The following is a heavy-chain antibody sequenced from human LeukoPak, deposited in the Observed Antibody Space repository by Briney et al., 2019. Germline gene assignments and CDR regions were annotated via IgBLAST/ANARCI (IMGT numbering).Heavy chain of an antibody. V-gene: IGHV3-53*01. CDR2: IYSGGST. Sequence: GGSLRLSCAASGFTVSSNYMSWVRQSPGKGLEWVSVIYSGGSTYYADSVKGRFTISRDNSKNTLYLQMNSLRAEDTAVYYCARANRYYYDSSGYYYFDYWGQGTLVTVSS. J-gene: IGHJ4*02. CDR3: ARANRYYYDSSGYYYFDY. D-gene: IGHD3-22*01. CDR1: GFTVSSNY.